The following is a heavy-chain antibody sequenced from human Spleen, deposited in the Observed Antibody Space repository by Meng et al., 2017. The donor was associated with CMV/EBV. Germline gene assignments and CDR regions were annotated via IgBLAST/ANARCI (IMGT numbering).Heavy chain of an antibody. CDR2: IYTGGST. J-gene: IGHJ4*02. CDR1: RFTFSRDW. D-gene: IGHD4-23*01. CDR3: ARGLRWYHPFDN. V-gene: IGHV3-53*01. Sequence: GGSLRLSCEVSRFTFSRDWMYWVRQVPGKGLVWVSVIYTGGSTYYADDLHGRFTISRDNSKNTLYLQMNSLRAEDTAVYYCARGLRWYHPFDNWGQGTLVTVSS.